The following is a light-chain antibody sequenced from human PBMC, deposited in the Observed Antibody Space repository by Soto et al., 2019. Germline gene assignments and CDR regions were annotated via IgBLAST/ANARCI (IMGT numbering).Light chain of an antibody. CDR1: QSVSNNY. CDR2: GAS. V-gene: IGKV3-20*01. Sequence: EILLTQSPGTLALSPGERDTLSCRASQSVSNNYLAWYQQKPGQAPRLLIYGASNRATGIPDRFSGSGSGTDFTLTISRLEPEDFAVYYCQQYGSSGTFGQGTKV. CDR3: QQYGSSGT. J-gene: IGKJ1*01.